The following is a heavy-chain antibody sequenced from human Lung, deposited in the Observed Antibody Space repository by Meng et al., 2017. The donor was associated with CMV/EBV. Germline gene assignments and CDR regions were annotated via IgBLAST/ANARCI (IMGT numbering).Heavy chain of an antibody. CDR2: ISNYNTNT. CDR1: GYTFSSYG. D-gene: IGHD3-22*01. J-gene: IGHJ3*02. CDR3: ARILSDYDKTGYPRGPVYI. Sequence: ASVXVSXKASGYTFSSYGISWVRQAPGQGLEWMGWISNYNTNTNYGQKVQGRVTMTTDTSTSTAYMELRSLRSDDTAVYYCARILSDYDKTGYPRGPVYIWXQGTXVTVSS. V-gene: IGHV1-18*01.